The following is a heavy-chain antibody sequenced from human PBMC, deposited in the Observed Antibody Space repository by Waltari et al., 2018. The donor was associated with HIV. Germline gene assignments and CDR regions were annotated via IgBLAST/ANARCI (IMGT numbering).Heavy chain of an antibody. CDR3: ARRGDGFNQHARLDH. D-gene: IGHD2-2*01. V-gene: IGHV4-39*01. J-gene: IGHJ4*02. CDR1: GGSITRNAFD. CDR2: MYNSGTT. Sequence: QLHLQESGPGLVKPSETLALTCTVSGGSITRNAFDWAGIRQPPGKGLDWIGLMYNSGTTDYNPSLKSRVSMSRDTSKNRFSLRLHSVTAADTAIYYCARRGDGFNQHARLDHWGPGTLVTVSS.